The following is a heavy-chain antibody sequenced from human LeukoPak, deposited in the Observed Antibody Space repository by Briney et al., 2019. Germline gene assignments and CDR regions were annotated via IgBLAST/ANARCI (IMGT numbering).Heavy chain of an antibody. CDR3: ARVGSGSPFDY. D-gene: IGHD1-26*01. CDR1: GGSISSYY. J-gene: IGHJ4*02. CDR2: IYYSGST. V-gene: IGHV4-59*12. Sequence: SETLSLTCTVSGGSISSYYWSWIRQPPGKGLEWIGYIYYSGSTNYNPSLKSRVTISVDKSKNQFSLKLSSVTAADTAVYYCARVGSGSPFDYWGQGTLVTVSS.